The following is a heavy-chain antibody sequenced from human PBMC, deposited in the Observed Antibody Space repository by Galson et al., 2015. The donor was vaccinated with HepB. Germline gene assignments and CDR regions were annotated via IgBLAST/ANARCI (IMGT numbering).Heavy chain of an antibody. J-gene: IGHJ4*02. CDR1: GFTVSSNY. CDR2: IYSGGST. CDR3: ASGPVGIQLWFQYYFDY. D-gene: IGHD5-18*01. Sequence: SLRLSCAASGFTVSSNYMSWVRQAPGKGLEWVSVIYSGGSTYYADSVKGRFTITRDNSKNTLYLQMNSLRAEDTAVYYCASGPVGIQLWFQYYFDYWGQGTLVTVSS. V-gene: IGHV3-66*01.